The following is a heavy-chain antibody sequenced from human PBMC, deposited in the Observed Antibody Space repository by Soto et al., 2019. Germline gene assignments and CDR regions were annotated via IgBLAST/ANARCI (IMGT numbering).Heavy chain of an antibody. Sequence: VQLVESGGGLVQPGGSLKLSCAASGFTFSGSAMHWVRQASGKGLEWVGRIRSKANSYATAYAASVKGRFTISRDDSKNTAYLQMNSLKTEDTAVYYCTRFTYYYDSSGYYLYYFDYWGQGTLVTVSS. CDR1: GFTFSGSA. V-gene: IGHV3-73*02. CDR3: TRFTYYYDSSGYYLYYFDY. J-gene: IGHJ4*02. CDR2: IRSKANSYAT. D-gene: IGHD3-22*01.